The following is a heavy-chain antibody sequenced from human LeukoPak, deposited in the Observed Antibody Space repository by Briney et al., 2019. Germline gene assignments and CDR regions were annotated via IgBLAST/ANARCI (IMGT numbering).Heavy chain of an antibody. Sequence: SETLSLTCTVSGDSISSGGYYWSWIRQHPGKGLEWIGYIYYSGSTYYNPSLKSRVTISVDTSKNQFSLKLSSVTAADTAVYYCARDMTTVTYAFDIWGQGTMVTVSS. V-gene: IGHV4-31*03. CDR2: IYYSGST. J-gene: IGHJ3*02. CDR3: ARDMTTVTYAFDI. D-gene: IGHD4-11*01. CDR1: GDSISSGGYY.